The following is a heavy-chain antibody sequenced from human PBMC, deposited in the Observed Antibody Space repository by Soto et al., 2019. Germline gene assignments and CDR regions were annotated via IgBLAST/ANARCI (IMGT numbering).Heavy chain of an antibody. CDR3: ARDSGGMDV. Sequence: ASVKVSCKASGYTFTSYALHWVRQAPGQRLEWMGWINAGNGNTKYSKKFKGRVTITRDTSASTAYMELSSLRSEDTAVYYCARDSGGMDVWGQGTTVTVS. CDR2: INAGNGNT. J-gene: IGHJ6*02. CDR1: GYTFTSYA. V-gene: IGHV1-3*01.